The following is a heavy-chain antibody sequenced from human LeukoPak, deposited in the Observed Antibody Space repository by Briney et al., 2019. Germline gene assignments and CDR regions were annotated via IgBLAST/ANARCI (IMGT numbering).Heavy chain of an antibody. CDR1: GFTFSSYG. D-gene: IGHD3-10*01. V-gene: IGHV3-33*01. J-gene: IGHJ4*02. Sequence: VRSPTLSCAASGFTFSSYGMHWVRQAPGKGLEWVAVIWYDGSNKYYADSVKGRFTISRDNSKNTLYLQMNSLRAEDTAVYYCARGPRDRGVITNEIDYWGQGTLVTVSS. CDR2: IWYDGSNK. CDR3: ARGPRDRGVITNEIDY.